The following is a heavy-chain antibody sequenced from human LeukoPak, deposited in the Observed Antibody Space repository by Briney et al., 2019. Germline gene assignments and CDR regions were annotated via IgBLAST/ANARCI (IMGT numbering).Heavy chain of an antibody. CDR2: IYYSGST. CDR3: ARHGQRWLRLGNSFDY. Sequence: SETLSLTCTVSGGSISSSSYYWGWIRQPPGKGLEWIGSIYYSGSTYYNPSLKSRVTISVDTSKNQFSLKLSSVTAADTAVYYCARHGQRWLRLGNSFDYWGQGTLVTVSS. J-gene: IGHJ4*02. CDR1: GGSISSSSYY. D-gene: IGHD5-12*01. V-gene: IGHV4-39*01.